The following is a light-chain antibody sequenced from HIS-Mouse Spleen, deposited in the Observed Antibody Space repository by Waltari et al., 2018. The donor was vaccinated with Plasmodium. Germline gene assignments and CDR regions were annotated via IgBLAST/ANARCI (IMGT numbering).Light chain of an antibody. CDR3: CAYAGSYTWV. V-gene: IGLV2-11*01. Sequence: QSALTQPRSVSGSPGQSVTISCTGTSSDVGGYNYVSWYQQHPGQAPKLMIYDGSKRPSGGPDRFSGAKSGNTASLTISGLQAEDEADYYCCAYAGSYTWVFGGGTKLTVL. CDR1: SSDVGGYNY. CDR2: DGS. J-gene: IGLJ3*02.